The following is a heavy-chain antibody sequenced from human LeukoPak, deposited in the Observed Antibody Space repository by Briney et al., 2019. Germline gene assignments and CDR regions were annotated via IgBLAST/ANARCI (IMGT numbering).Heavy chain of an antibody. V-gene: IGHV3-21*01. CDR3: ARGGRYGDYGMDV. CDR2: ISRSSTYI. Sequence: GGSLRLSCAASGFTFGTYAMSWVRQAPGKGLEWVSSISRSSTYIYYADSVQGRFTISRDNAKNSLYLQMNSLRAEDTAVYYCARGGRYGDYGMDVWGQGTTVTVSS. CDR1: GFTFGTYA. D-gene: IGHD4/OR15-4a*01. J-gene: IGHJ6*02.